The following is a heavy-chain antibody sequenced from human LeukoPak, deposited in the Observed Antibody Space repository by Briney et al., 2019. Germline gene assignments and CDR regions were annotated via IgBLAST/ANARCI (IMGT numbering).Heavy chain of an antibody. CDR2: ISDGGGST. Sequence: GGSLRLSCAASGFTFSSCAMTWVRQAPGKGLESVSTISDGGGSTYYADSVKGRFTISRDNSKNTLYLQMNSLRAEDTAVYYCAKDQERCFDPWGQGTLVTVSS. V-gene: IGHV3-23*01. CDR3: AKDQERCFDP. D-gene: IGHD2-8*01. CDR1: GFTFSSCA. J-gene: IGHJ5*02.